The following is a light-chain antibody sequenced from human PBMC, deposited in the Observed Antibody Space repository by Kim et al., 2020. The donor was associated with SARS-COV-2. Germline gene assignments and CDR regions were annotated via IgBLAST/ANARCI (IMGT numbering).Light chain of an antibody. J-gene: IGLJ3*02. Sequence: SSELTQDPAVSVALGQTVRITCQGDSLRRYYASWYQQKSGQAPVLVIYGKNNRPSGIPDRVSGSSSGNTASLTITGAQAEDEADYYCHSRERSDNHLFGG. CDR1: SLRRYY. V-gene: IGLV3-19*01. CDR3: HSRERSDNHL. CDR2: GKN.